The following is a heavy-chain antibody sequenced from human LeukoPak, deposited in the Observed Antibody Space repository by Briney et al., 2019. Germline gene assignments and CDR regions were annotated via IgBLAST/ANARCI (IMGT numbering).Heavy chain of an antibody. V-gene: IGHV3-66*01. CDR2: IYSGGAT. CDR1: GFTVSSNY. Sequence: GGSLRLSCAASGFTVSSNYMSWVRQAPGKGLEWVSVIYSGGATYYADSVKGRFTISRDNAKNSLYLQMNSLRAEDTAVYYCARDLLYSSIPYNWFDPWGQGTLVTVSS. J-gene: IGHJ5*02. D-gene: IGHD6-13*01. CDR3: ARDLLYSSIPYNWFDP.